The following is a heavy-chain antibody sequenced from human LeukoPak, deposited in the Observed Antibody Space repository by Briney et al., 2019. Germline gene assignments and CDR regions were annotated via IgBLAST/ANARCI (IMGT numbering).Heavy chain of an antibody. V-gene: IGHV3-74*01. CDR1: GFTFSGYW. Sequence: PGGSLRLSCAASGFTFSGYWMHWVRQAPGKGLVWVSRINTDGGNTNYADSVKGRFTISRDNAKDTLYLQMNSLRAEDTAVYYCARELSGSRSQHFDYWGQGTLVTVSS. CDR2: INTDGGNT. CDR3: ARELSGSRSQHFDY. J-gene: IGHJ4*02. D-gene: IGHD2-15*01.